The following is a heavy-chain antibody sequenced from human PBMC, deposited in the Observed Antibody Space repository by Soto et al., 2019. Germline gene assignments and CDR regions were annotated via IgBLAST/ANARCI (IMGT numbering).Heavy chain of an antibody. J-gene: IGHJ4*02. CDR2: ISGSAGST. D-gene: IGHD6-13*01. CDR3: AKAGGAAGTVDYFDY. Sequence: PGGSLRLSCAASGFTFINYAINWGRQSPGKGLEWVSVISGSAGSTYYADSVKGRFTITRDNSKNTLYLQMNSLRAEDTAVYYCAKAGGAAGTVDYFDYWGQGTLVTVSS. CDR1: GFTFINYA. V-gene: IGHV3-23*01.